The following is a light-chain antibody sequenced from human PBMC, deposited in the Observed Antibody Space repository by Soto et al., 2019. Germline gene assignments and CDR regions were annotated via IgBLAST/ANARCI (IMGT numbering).Light chain of an antibody. CDR2: DAS. CDR1: QSLSSY. Sequence: ELVLTQSPATLSLSPGERATLSCRASQSLSSYLAWYQQKPGQAPRLLIYDASNRATGIPARFSGSGSGTDFTLTISSLEPEDFALYYCQQRSNWPPFTFGPGTKVDIK. CDR3: QQRSNWPPFT. V-gene: IGKV3-11*01. J-gene: IGKJ3*01.